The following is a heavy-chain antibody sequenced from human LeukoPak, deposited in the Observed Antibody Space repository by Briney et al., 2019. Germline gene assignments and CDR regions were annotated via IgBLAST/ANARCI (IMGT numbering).Heavy chain of an antibody. J-gene: IGHJ5*02. D-gene: IGHD6-13*01. CDR1: GITLSSYA. Sequence: PGGSLRLSCAASGITLSSYAMNWVRQAPGKGLDWVSAISGSGDSTYYADSVKGRFTISRDNSKNTLYLQMYSLRAEDTAVYYCAKVLAAAWGPSTLTDWFDPWGQGTLVSVSS. CDR3: AKVLAAAWGPSTLTDWFDP. CDR2: ISGSGDST. V-gene: IGHV3-23*01.